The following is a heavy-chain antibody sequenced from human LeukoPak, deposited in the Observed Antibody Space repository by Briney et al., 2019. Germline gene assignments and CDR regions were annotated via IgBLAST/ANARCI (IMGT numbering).Heavy chain of an antibody. CDR2: IYPSDSAS. CDR3: ARRFSAAAGFDI. V-gene: IGHV5-51*01. CDR1: GYTFSNYW. D-gene: IGHD6-13*01. Sequence: GESLKISCQGSGYTFSNYWIGWVRQMPGKGLEWMGIIYPSDSASRSSPSFRGQVTISADKSISIAYLQWSSLKASDTAMYYCARRFSAAAGFDIWGQGTMVTVSS. J-gene: IGHJ3*02.